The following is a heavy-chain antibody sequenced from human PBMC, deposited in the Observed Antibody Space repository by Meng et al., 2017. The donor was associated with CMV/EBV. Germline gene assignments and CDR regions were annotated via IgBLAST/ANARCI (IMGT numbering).Heavy chain of an antibody. CDR2: INHSGST. V-gene: IGHV4-34*01. J-gene: IGHJ5*02. Sequence: HVQLQQWGEGLLKPSAPLSLSGAVYGGSFSGYYWSWIRQPPGKGLEWIGEINHSGSTNYNPSLKSRVTISVDTSKNQFSLKLSSVTAADTAVYYCARGGNWFDPWGQGTLVTVSS. CDR1: GGSFSGYY. CDR3: ARGGNWFDP.